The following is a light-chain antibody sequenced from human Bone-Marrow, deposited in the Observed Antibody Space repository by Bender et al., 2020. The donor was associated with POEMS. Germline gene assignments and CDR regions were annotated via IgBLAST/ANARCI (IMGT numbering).Light chain of an antibody. CDR3: SSYTASSTLNVV. J-gene: IGLJ2*01. CDR1: SSDVGAYNL. V-gene: IGLV2-14*02. CDR2: EVR. Sequence: QSALTQPASVSGSPGQSITISCTGASSDVGAYNLVSWYQQHPGKAPKLLIYEVRKRPSGVSNRFSGSKSDNTASLTISGLQAEDEATYYCSSYTASSTLNVVFGGGTKLTVL.